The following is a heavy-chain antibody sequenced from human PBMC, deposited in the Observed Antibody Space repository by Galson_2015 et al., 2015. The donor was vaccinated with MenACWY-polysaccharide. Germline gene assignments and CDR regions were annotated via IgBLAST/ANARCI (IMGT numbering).Heavy chain of an antibody. V-gene: IGHV3-33*01. CDR2: IQYDGSKI. CDR1: GSRFSNSG. J-gene: IGHJ3*02. Sequence: SLRLSCAASGSRFSNSGMHWVRQAPGKGLEWVAVIQYDGSKIVYADSVKGRFTISRDNYKNTLFLEMNSLGAEDTAVYYCPREGSRIVFHAFDTWGQGTMVTVSS. D-gene: IGHD6-13*01. CDR3: PREGSRIVFHAFDT.